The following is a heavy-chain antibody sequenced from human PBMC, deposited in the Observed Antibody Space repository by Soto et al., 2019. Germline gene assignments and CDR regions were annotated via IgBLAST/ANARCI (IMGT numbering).Heavy chain of an antibody. CDR1: GGSISSGGYS. J-gene: IGHJ6*02. Sequence: HLQLQESGSGLVKPSQTLSLTCAVSGGSISSGGYSWSWIRQPPGKGLEWIGYIYHCGSTYYNPSLKSRVTISVDRSKNQFSLKLSSVTAADTAVYYCARVPDVWGQGTTVTVSS. V-gene: IGHV4-30-2*01. CDR2: IYHCGST. CDR3: ARVPDV.